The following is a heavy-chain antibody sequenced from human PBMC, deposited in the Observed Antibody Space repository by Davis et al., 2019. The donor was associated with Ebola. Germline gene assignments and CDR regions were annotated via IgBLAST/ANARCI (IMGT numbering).Heavy chain of an antibody. CDR1: GFTFSSYG. D-gene: IGHD3-10*01. CDR3: AKDRAFDP. Sequence: GESLKISCAASGFTFSSYGMHWVRQAPGKGLEWVAVISYDGSNKYYADSVKGRFTISRDNSKNTLYLQMNSLRAEDTAVYYCAKDRAFDPWGQGTLVTVSS. CDR2: ISYDGSNK. J-gene: IGHJ5*02. V-gene: IGHV3-30*18.